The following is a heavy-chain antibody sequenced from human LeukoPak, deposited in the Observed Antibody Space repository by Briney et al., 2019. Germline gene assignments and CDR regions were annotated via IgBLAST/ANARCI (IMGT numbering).Heavy chain of an antibody. Sequence: GGSLRLSCAASGFTFSSYAMSWVRQAPGKGLKWVSSISGSSGRTYYADSVKGRFTISRDNSKNTLYLQMNSLRAEDTAVYYCAREEGGRLGIDYYFDYWGQGTLVTISS. CDR3: AREEGGRLGIDYYFDY. CDR2: ISGSSGRT. V-gene: IGHV3-23*01. D-gene: IGHD7-27*01. CDR1: GFTFSSYA. J-gene: IGHJ4*02.